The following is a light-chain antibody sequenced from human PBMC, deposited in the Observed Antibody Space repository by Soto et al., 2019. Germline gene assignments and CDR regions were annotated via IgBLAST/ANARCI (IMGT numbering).Light chain of an antibody. J-gene: IGKJ3*01. Sequence: DIQMTQSPSSLSASVGDRVTITCRATQSIDNMLNCYQQKSGEAPMLLIYAASRLQGGVSSRFSGSGSGTDYSLPITSLQPEDCATYYCQQSYSTPFTFGPGTKVDIK. CDR2: AAS. CDR1: QSIDNM. V-gene: IGKV1-39*01. CDR3: QQSYSTPFT.